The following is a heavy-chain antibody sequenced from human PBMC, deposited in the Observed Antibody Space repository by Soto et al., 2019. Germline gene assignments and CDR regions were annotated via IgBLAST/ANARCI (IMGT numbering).Heavy chain of an antibody. CDR3: AGLGELSLWGY. V-gene: IGHV3-21*01. J-gene: IGHJ4*02. CDR2: ISSSSSYI. D-gene: IGHD3-16*02. Sequence: GGSLRLSCAASGFTFSSYSMNWVRQAPGKGLEWVSSISSSSSYIYYADSVKGRFTISRDNAKNSLYLQMNSLRAEDRVLYYCAGLGELSLWGYWGQGTLVTVSS. CDR1: GFTFSSYS.